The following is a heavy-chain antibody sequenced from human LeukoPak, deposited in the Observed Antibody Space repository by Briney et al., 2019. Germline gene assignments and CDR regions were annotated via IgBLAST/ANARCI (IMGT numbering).Heavy chain of an antibody. J-gene: IGHJ6*03. CDR2: IIPIFGTA. D-gene: IGHD2-2*02. CDR3: ATRVVPAAIGVYYYYYMDV. CDR1: GGTFSSYA. Sequence: GASVKVSCKASGGTFSSYAISWVRQAPGQGLEWMGGIIPIFGTANYAQKFQGRVTMTEDTSTDTAYMELSSLRSEDTAVYYCATRVVPAAIGVYYYYYMDVWGKGTTVTVSS. V-gene: IGHV1-69*06.